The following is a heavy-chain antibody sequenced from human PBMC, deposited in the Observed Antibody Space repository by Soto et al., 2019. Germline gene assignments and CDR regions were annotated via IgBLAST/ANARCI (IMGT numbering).Heavy chain of an antibody. CDR3: ARLSTGETSPNYFDY. J-gene: IGHJ4*02. Sequence: QVQLVGSGGGVVQPGRSLRLSCATSGFTFSYYGMHWVRQTPGKGLEWLAFIWYDGSRTFYADSVKGRFTISRDNSKNMLYLQMNNLSAEDTAMYFCARLSTGETSPNYFDYWGQGTLVTVS. CDR2: IWYDGSRT. V-gene: IGHV3-33*01. CDR1: GFTFSYYG. D-gene: IGHD4-17*01.